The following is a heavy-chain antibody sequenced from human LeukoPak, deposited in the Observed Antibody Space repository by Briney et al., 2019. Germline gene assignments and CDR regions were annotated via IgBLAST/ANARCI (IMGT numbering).Heavy chain of an antibody. D-gene: IGHD6-13*01. CDR3: ARVGHIVAAGTYDY. Sequence: SETLSLTCTVSGDSISSYYWSWIRQPPGKGLEWIGNIFYSGSPNYNPSLKSRVTTSFDTSKNQFSLKLTLVTAAHTAVYYCARVGHIVAAGTYDYWGQGTLVTVSS. J-gene: IGHJ4*02. CDR2: IFYSGSP. V-gene: IGHV4-59*12. CDR1: GDSISSYY.